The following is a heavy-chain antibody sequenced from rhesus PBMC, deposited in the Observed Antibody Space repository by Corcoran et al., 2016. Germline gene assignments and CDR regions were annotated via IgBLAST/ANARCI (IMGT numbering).Heavy chain of an antibody. J-gene: IGHJ4*01. Sequence: EVQLVQSGAEVKKPGASVKISCKASGYTFTDYYLHWVQQAPGKRLEWMGRVDPEDDDAILAQKFQDRVTITADTSTDTAYMELNSLRSEDSAVCYWATGIGSVVDYWGQGVLVTVSS. CDR2: VDPEDDDA. D-gene: IGHD4-29*01. CDR3: ATGIGSVVDY. V-gene: IGHV1-111*02. CDR1: GYTFTDYY.